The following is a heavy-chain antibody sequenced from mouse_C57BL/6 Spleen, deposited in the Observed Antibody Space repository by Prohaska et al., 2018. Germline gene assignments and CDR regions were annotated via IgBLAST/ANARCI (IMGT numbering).Heavy chain of an antibody. Sequence: EVQLLETGGGLVQPGGSRGLSCEGSGFTFSGFWMSWVRQTPGTTLEWIGDIISDVSAINYAPSIKDRFTIFRDNDKSTLYLQMSNVRSEDTSTYFCMRYGLRYWYFDVWGTGTTVTVSS. CDR2: IISDVSAI. CDR3: MRYGLRYWYFDV. CDR1: GFTFSGFW. J-gene: IGHJ1*03. D-gene: IGHD1-1*01. V-gene: IGHV11-2*01.